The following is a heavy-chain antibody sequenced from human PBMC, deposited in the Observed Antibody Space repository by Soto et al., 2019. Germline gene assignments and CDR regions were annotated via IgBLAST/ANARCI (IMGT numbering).Heavy chain of an antibody. D-gene: IGHD6-19*01. Sequence: EVQLVESGGGLVQPGGSLRLSCAASGFTFSSYDMHWVRQATGKGLEWVSAIGTAGDTYYQGSVKGRFTISRENAKNSLYLQMNSLRAGDTAVYYCAVAGNYGAFDIWGQGTMVTVSS. CDR2: IGTAGDT. CDR1: GFTFSSYD. CDR3: AVAGNYGAFDI. V-gene: IGHV3-13*01. J-gene: IGHJ3*02.